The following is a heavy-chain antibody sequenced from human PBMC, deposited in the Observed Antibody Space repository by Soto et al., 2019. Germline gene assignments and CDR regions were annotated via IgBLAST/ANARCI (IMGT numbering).Heavy chain of an antibody. V-gene: IGHV3-23*01. CDR2: ISGSGGST. D-gene: IGHD6-13*01. Sequence: PGWSLRLSCAASGFTFSSYAMSWVRQAPGKGLEWVSAISGSGGSTDYADSVKGRFTISRDNSKNTLYLQMHSLRAEDTAVYYCAKDGSSWYPFDYWGQGTLVTASS. CDR3: AKDGSSWYPFDY. CDR1: GFTFSSYA. J-gene: IGHJ4*02.